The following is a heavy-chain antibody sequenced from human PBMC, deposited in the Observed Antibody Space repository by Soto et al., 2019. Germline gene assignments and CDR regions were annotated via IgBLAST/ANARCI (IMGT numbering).Heavy chain of an antibody. CDR2: ISGSGGST. Sequence: PSETLSLTCTVSGGSISSGDYYWSWVRQAPGKGLEWVSAISGSGGSTYYADSVKGRFTISRDNSKNTLYLQMNSLRAEDTAVYYCAKDFASITIFGVVIPGYYYYGMDVWGQGTTVTVSS. CDR1: GGSISSGDYY. CDR3: AKDFASITIFGVVIPGYYYYGMDV. J-gene: IGHJ6*02. D-gene: IGHD3-3*01. V-gene: IGHV3-23*01.